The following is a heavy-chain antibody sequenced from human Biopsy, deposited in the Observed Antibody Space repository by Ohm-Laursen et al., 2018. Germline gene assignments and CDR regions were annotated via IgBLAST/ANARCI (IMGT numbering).Heavy chain of an antibody. Sequence: SLRLSCAAIGFTFSRYWIHWVRQAPGKGLVWVSCISSDGSTTYADSVKGRFTISRDNAKNTAYLQMNSLRADDTALYYCATDHYGSINYWGQGTLVTVSS. CDR3: ATDHYGSINY. CDR1: GFTFSRYW. V-gene: IGHV3-74*01. J-gene: IGHJ4*02. CDR2: ISSDGST. D-gene: IGHD4-17*01.